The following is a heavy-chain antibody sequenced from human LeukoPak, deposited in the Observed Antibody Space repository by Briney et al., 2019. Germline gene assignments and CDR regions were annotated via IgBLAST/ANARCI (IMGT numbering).Heavy chain of an antibody. CDR3: ARMTIVSIGWYFDL. CDR1: GFNLSRYS. CDR2: ISGTSRDI. V-gene: IGHV3-21*01. Sequence: GGSLRLSCAASGFNLSRYSMSWVRQAPGKGLEWVSSISGTSRDIYYTDSVKGRFTISRDNAKNSLYLQMNSLTAANTAIYFCARMTIVSIGWYFDLWGRGTLVTVSS. J-gene: IGHJ2*01. D-gene: IGHD1-26*01.